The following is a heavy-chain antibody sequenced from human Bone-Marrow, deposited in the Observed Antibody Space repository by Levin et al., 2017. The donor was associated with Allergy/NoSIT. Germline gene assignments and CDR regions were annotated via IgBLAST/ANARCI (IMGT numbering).Heavy chain of an antibody. V-gene: IGHV3-30*03. J-gene: IGHJ5*02. Sequence: GESLKISCAASGFTFSSYAMHWVRQAPGKGLEWVAGISYDTKKKYYAHSVKGRFTVSRENSENTLYLEMNSLRTEDTAVYFCARDLMFIAAGPSHLDLWGQGTLGTVSS. CDR2: ISYDTKKK. D-gene: IGHD6-13*01. CDR1: GFTFSSYA. CDR3: ARDLMFIAAGPSHLDL.